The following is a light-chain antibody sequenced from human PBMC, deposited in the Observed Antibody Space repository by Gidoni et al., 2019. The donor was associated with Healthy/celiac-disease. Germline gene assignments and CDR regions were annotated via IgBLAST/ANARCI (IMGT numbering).Light chain of an antibody. J-gene: IGKJ1*01. CDR1: QSVSSSY. CDR2: DAS. Sequence: EIVLTQSPATLSLSPGESATLSCGASQSVSSSYLAWYQQKPGLAPRLLIYDASSRATGIPDRFSGSGSGTDFTLTISRLEPEDFAVYYCQQYGSSWTFGQGTKVEIK. CDR3: QQYGSSWT. V-gene: IGKV3D-20*01.